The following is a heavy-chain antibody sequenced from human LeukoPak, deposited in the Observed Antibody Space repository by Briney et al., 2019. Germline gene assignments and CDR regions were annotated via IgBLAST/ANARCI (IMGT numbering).Heavy chain of an antibody. J-gene: IGHJ6*03. CDR1: GYTFTSYG. CDR2: ISAYNGNT. D-gene: IGHD5-18*01. Sequence: ASVKVSRKASGYTFTSYGISWVRQAPGQGLEWMGWISAYNGNTNYAQKLQGRVTMTTDTSTSTAYMELRSLRSDDTAVYYCARDAQDTAMVPGYYYYMDVWGKGTTVTVTS. V-gene: IGHV1-18*01. CDR3: ARDAQDTAMVPGYYYYMDV.